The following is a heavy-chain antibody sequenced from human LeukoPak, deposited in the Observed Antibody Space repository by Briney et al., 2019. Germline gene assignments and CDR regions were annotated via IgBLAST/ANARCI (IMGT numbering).Heavy chain of an antibody. CDR3: ARDRAASGTGPSGY. CDR2: ISAYSGDT. CDR1: GYTFTSYG. V-gene: IGHV1-18*01. J-gene: IGHJ4*02. D-gene: IGHD6-13*01. Sequence: ASVKVSCKSSGYTFTSYGITWVRQAPGQGLEWMGWISAYSGDTNYAQKLQGRVTMTTGTSTSTAYMELRSLRSDDTAVYYCARDRAASGTGPSGYWGQGTLVTVSS.